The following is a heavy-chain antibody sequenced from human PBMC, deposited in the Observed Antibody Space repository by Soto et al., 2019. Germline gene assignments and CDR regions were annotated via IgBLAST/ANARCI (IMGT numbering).Heavy chain of an antibody. Sequence: SETLSLTCTVSGGSISSYYGSWIRPPPGKGLEWIGYIYYSGSTNYNPPLKSRVTISVDTSKNQFSLKLSSVPAADTAVYYCASYGPGAFDIWGQGTMVTV. CDR3: ASYGPGAFDI. V-gene: IGHV4-59*01. CDR1: GGSISSYY. D-gene: IGHD4-17*01. CDR2: IYYSGST. J-gene: IGHJ3*02.